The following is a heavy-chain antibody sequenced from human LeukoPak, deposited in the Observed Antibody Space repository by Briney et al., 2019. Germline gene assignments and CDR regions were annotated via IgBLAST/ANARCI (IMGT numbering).Heavy chain of an antibody. D-gene: IGHD3-22*01. CDR1: GLTFSSYA. CDR2: IKSKTAGETT. J-gene: IGHJ4*02. Sequence: GGSLSLSGAAYGLTFSSYAMSWVRQAPGKGLEWVVRIKSKTAGETTDYAAPVKGRFTISRDDSKSTLYLQMNSLKSEDTAVYYCTTVYSDSGGFYFNYCDYWGQGTLVTVST. CDR3: TTVYSDSGGFYFNYCDY. V-gene: IGHV3-15*01.